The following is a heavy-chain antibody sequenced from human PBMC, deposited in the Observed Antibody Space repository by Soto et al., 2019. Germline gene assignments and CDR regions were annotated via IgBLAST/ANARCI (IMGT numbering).Heavy chain of an antibody. V-gene: IGHV1-69*01. D-gene: IGHD3-22*01. CDR3: ARAPGYYDTDWYFDL. CDR2: ISPIFGTA. J-gene: IGHJ2*01. CDR1: GGTVSGYA. Sequence: SVKLSFKTSGGTVSGYAISWVRQDPRQGLEWMGGISPIFGTANYAQKFQGRVTITADESTSTAYMELSSLRSEDTAVYYCARAPGYYDTDWYFDLWGRGPLVTVSS.